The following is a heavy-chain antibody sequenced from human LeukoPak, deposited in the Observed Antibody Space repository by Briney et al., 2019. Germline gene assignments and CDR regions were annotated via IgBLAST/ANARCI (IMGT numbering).Heavy chain of an antibody. CDR2: INPSGGST. Sequence: ASVKVSCKASGYTFTSYYMHWVRQAPGEGLEWMGVINPSGGSTSCAQKFQGRVTMTSDMSTSTEYMVLRSLRSETTAVYYCARXXGYCSGGSCGAFDIWGQGTMVTVSS. CDR3: ARXXGYCSGGSCGAFDI. CDR1: GYTFTSYY. V-gene: IGHV1-46*01. J-gene: IGHJ3*02. D-gene: IGHD2-15*01.